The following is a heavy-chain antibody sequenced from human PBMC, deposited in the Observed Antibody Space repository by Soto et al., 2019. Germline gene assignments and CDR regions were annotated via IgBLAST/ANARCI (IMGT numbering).Heavy chain of an antibody. CDR3: ASTDYVAYYMDV. J-gene: IGHJ6*03. D-gene: IGHD3-10*02. CDR1: GGSISSGYY. Sequence: TLSLTCSVSGGSISSGYYWTWIRQHPGKGLEWIGYIYYSGNTYYNPSLKSRVTISVDTSKNQFSLKLSSVTAADTAVYYCASTDYVAYYMDVWGQGTTVTVSS. CDR2: IYYSGNT. V-gene: IGHV4-31*03.